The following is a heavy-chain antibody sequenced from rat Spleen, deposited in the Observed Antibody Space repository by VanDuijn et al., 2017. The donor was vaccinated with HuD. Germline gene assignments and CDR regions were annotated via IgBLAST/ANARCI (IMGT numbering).Heavy chain of an antibody. Sequence: QVQLKESGPGLVQPSQTLSLTCTVSGFSLSTYAVIWVRQPPGKGLEWIAAISSGGSTYYNSALKSRLSISRDTSKSQVFLKMNSLQTEDTATYYCTREEDNSYYFDYWGQGVMVTVSS. J-gene: IGHJ2*01. CDR2: ISSGGST. V-gene: IGHV2-6*01. CDR1: GFSLSTYA. CDR3: TREEDNSYYFDY. D-gene: IGHD1-10*01.